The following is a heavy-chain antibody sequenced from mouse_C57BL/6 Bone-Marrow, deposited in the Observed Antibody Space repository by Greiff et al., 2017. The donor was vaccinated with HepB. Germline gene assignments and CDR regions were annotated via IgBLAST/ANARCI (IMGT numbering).Heavy chain of an antibody. D-gene: IGHD2-4*01. CDR3: ARSYYDYDY. CDR2: INPGSGGT. V-gene: IGHV1-54*01. Sequence: VQRVESGAELVRPGTSVKVSCKASGYAFTNYLIEWVKQRPGQGLEWIGVINPGSGGTNYNEKFKGKATLTADKSSSTAYMQLSSLTSEDSAVYFCARSYYDYDYWGQGTTLTVSS. J-gene: IGHJ2*01. CDR1: GYAFTNYL.